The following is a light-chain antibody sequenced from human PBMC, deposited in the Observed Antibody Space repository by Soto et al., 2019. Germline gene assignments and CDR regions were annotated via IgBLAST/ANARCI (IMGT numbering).Light chain of an antibody. CDR1: SSDVGGYNF. CDR2: DVS. CDR3: CSYAGSYTWV. J-gene: IGLJ3*02. V-gene: IGLV2-11*01. Sequence: QSVLTQPRSVSGSPGQSVTISCTGTSSDVGGYNFVSWYQQHPGKAPKLMIYDVSKRPSGVPDRFSGCKSGNTASLTISRLQAEDEADYYCCSYAGSYTWVFGGGTKLTVL.